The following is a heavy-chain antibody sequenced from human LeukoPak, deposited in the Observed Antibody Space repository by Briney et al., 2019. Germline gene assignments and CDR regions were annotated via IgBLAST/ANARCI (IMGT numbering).Heavy chain of an antibody. CDR1: GGSISSYC. V-gene: IGHV4-4*07. J-gene: IGHJ3*02. CDR3: ARSSRRGYSSYDAFDI. D-gene: IGHD5-18*01. CDR2: IYTSGST. Sequence: SETLSLTCTVSGGSISSYCWSWIRQPAGKGLEWIGRIYTSGSTNYNPSLKSRVTMSVDTSKNQFSLKLSSVTAADTAVYYCARSSRRGYSSYDAFDIWGQGTMVTVSS.